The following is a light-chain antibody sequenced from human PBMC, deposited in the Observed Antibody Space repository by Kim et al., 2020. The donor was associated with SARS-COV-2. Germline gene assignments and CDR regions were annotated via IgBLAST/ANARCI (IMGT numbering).Light chain of an antibody. CDR2: SNN. J-gene: IGLJ2*01. Sequence: GQRVTISCSGSSPNNERNTVTVCQQHPEPAPKLLIYSNNQRPSGVPDRFSGSKSGTSASLAISGLQSEDEADYYCAAWDDSLNGVVFGGGTQLTVL. V-gene: IGLV1-44*01. CDR1: SPNNERNT. CDR3: AAWDDSLNGVV.